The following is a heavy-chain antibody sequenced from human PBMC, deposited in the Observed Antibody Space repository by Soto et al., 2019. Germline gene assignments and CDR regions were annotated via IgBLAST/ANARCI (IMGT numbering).Heavy chain of an antibody. Sequence: GGSLRLSCAASGFTFSNALMTWVRQAPGQGLVWVGRIKSKTDGGTADYAAPVRGRFTISRDDSKDTLYLQMSSLKTEDTAVYYCTTGAYYDTSGYWFWGQATPVTVSS. CDR1: GFTFSNAL. V-gene: IGHV3-15*01. J-gene: IGHJ4*02. CDR3: TTGAYYDTSGYWF. D-gene: IGHD3-22*01. CDR2: IKSKTDGGTA.